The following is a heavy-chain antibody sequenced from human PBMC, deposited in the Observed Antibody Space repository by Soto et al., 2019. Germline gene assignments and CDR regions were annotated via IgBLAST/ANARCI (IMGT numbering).Heavy chain of an antibody. CDR1: GGSFSGYY. CDR2: INHSGST. CDR3: ARRNRRANFDY. J-gene: IGHJ4*02. Sequence: QVQLQQWGAGRLKPSETLSLTCAVYGGSFSGYYWSWIRQPPGKGLEWIGEINHSGSTNYNPSLKSRVTISVDTSKNQFSLKLSSVTAADTAVYYCARRNRRANFDYWGQGTLVTVSS. V-gene: IGHV4-34*01.